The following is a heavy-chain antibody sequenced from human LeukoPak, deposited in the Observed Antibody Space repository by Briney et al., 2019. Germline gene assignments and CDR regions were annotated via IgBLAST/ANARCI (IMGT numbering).Heavy chain of an antibody. CDR1: GFTFSSHW. CDR3: ARDYRWLALIDY. V-gene: IGHV3-7*01. D-gene: IGHD6-19*01. CDR2: IKQDGSEK. Sequence: GGSLRLSCAASGFTFSSHWMSWVRQAPGKGLEWVANIKQDGSEKYYVDSVKGRFTISRDNAKNSLYLQMNSLRAEDTAVYYCARDYRWLALIDYWGQGTLVSVSS. J-gene: IGHJ4*02.